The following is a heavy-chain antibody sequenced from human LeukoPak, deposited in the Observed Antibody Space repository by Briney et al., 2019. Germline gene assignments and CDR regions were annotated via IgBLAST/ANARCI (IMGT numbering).Heavy chain of an antibody. Sequence: GGSLRLSCAASGFTFSDYYMSWIRQAPGKGLEWVSYISSSGSTIYYADSVKGRFTISRDNAKNSLYLQMSSLRAEDTAVYYCARVNSGSYYTAIYYYYGMDVWGQGTTVTVSS. D-gene: IGHD3-10*01. CDR3: ARVNSGSYYTAIYYYYGMDV. J-gene: IGHJ6*02. CDR1: GFTFSDYY. CDR2: ISSSGSTI. V-gene: IGHV3-11*01.